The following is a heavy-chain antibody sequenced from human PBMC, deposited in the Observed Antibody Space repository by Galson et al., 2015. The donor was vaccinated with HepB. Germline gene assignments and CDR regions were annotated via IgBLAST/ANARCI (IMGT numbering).Heavy chain of an antibody. CDR1: GSTFRTYD. CDR3: VREGTSSSWNNWYFDL. Sequence: SLSLSCAASGSTFRTYDMHWVRQAAGKGLEWVAAIGKSSDTYYPDSVKGRFIISRENAKNSLYLQMNSLRDGDTAADYCVREGTSSSWNNWYFDLWGRAPWSLSLQ. V-gene: IGHV3-13*01. J-gene: IGHJ2*01. CDR2: IGKSSDT. D-gene: IGHD6-13*01.